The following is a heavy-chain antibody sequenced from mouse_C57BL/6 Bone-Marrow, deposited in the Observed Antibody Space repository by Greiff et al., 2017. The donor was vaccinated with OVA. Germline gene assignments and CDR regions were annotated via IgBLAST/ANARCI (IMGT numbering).Heavy chain of an antibody. CDR2: IDPSDSET. D-gene: IGHD3-2*02. V-gene: IGHV1-52*01. Sequence: QVQLQQPGAELVRPGSSVKLSCKASGYTFTSYWMHWVKQRPIQGLEWIGNIDPSDSETHYNQKFKDKATLTVDKSSSTAYMHLSSLTSEDSAVYYCARWRFSGSYYFDYWGQGTTLTVSS. CDR3: ARWRFSGSYYFDY. J-gene: IGHJ2*01. CDR1: GYTFTSYW.